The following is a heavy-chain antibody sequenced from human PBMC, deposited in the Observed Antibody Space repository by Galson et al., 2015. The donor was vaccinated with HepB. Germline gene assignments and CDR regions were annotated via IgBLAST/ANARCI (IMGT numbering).Heavy chain of an antibody. V-gene: IGHV3-48*01. J-gene: IGHJ4*02. Sequence: SLRLSCAAYGFNFSAYSMNWVRQAPGEGLQWVSYIGKTSRGIYYTDSVKGRFTISRDNAKNSVTLQMNSLRVEDTAVYYCVRWGSFDSWGQGTLVIVSS. CDR2: IGKTSRGI. CDR1: GFNFSAYS. D-gene: IGHD3-16*01. CDR3: VRWGSFDS.